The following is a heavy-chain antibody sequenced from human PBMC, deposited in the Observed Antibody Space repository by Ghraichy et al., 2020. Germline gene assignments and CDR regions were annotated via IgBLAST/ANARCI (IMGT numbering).Heavy chain of an antibody. CDR1: GFSFSSYW. CDR2: IKQDGSEK. V-gene: IGHV3-7*03. CDR3: ATSDWFRGFGS. D-gene: IGHD3-9*01. Sequence: GGSLRLSCAASGFSFSSYWMTWVRQAPGKGLEWVANIKQDGSEKYYVDSVKGRFTISKDNAKSSLSLQMNSLRAEDTAVYYCATSDWFRGFGSWGQGTLVIVSS. J-gene: IGHJ5*02.